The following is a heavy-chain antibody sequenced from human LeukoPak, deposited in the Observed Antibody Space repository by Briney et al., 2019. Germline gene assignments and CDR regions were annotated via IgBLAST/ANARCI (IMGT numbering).Heavy chain of an antibody. CDR3: AKTYYDILTGYYFGWFDP. J-gene: IGHJ5*02. CDR1: GGTFSSYA. V-gene: IGHV1-69*13. CDR2: IIPIFGTA. D-gene: IGHD3-9*01. Sequence: SVKVSCKASGGTFSSYAISWVRQAPGQGLEWMGGIIPIFGTANYAQKFQGRVTITADESTSTAYMELSSLRSEDTAVYYWAKTYYDILTGYYFGWFDPWGQGTLVTVSS.